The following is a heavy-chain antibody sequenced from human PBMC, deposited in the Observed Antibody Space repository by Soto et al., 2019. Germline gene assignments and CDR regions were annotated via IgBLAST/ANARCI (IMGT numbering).Heavy chain of an antibody. J-gene: IGHJ3*02. CDR3: RGSRGYRDAFDI. CDR2: ISSSSSYI. CDR1: VFTFSSYS. V-gene: IGHV3-21*01. D-gene: IGHD1-26*01. Sequence: GSLRLSCAASVFTFSSYSMNWVRQAPGKGLEWVSSISSSSSYIYYADSVKGRFTISRDNAKNSLYLQMNSLRAEDTAVYYCRGSRGYRDAFDIWGQGTMVTVSS.